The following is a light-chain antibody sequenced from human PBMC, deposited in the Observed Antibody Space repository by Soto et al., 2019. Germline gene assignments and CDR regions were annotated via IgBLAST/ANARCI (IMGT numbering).Light chain of an antibody. CDR3: QQRSNWLIT. CDR1: LNVNSY. J-gene: IGKJ5*01. V-gene: IGKV3-11*01. Sequence: VLTQSPATLSLSPWERATLSCRASLNVNSYLAWYQQKPGQAPRLLIYDASNRAAGIPARFSGSGSGTDFTLTISSLEPEDFAIYYCQQRSNWLITFGQGTRLEIK. CDR2: DAS.